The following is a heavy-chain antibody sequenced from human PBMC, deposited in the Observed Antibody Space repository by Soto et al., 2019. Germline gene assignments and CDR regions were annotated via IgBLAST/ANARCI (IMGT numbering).Heavy chain of an antibody. V-gene: IGHV4-39*01. Sequence: QLQLQESGPGLVKPSETLSLTCTVSGGSISSSSYYWGWIRQPPGKGLEWIGSIYYSGSTYYNPSLXSXXXXXXXXXXXXXXXXXXXXXXXXXXXXXXXRXGEYDXVWGSYRKSFDYWGQGTLVTVSS. CDR1: GGSISSSSYY. CDR3: XRXGEYDXVWGSYRKSFDY. D-gene: IGHD3-16*02. J-gene: IGHJ4*02. CDR2: IYYSGST.